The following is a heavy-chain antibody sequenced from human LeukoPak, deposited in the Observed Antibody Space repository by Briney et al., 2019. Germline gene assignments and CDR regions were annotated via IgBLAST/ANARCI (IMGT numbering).Heavy chain of an antibody. CDR2: INSDGSST. CDR1: GFTFSSYW. Sequence: GGSLRLSCAASGFTFSSYWMHWVRQAPGKGLVWVSRINSDGSSTSYADSVKGRFTISRDNAKNTLYLQMNSLRAEGTAVYYCARDESYYDFWSGPLYYYMDVWGKGTTVTVSS. D-gene: IGHD3-3*01. CDR3: ARDESYYDFWSGPLYYYMDV. J-gene: IGHJ6*03. V-gene: IGHV3-74*01.